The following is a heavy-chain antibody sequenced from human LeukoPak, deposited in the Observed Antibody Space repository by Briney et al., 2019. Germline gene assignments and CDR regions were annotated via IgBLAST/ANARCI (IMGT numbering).Heavy chain of an antibody. J-gene: IGHJ5*02. CDR2: VFSSGST. Sequence: SETLSLTCTVSGGSISSSSYYWGWVRQPPGKGLEWIGSVFSSGSTYYNPSLKSPVTISVDTSKNQFSLKLSSVTAADTAVYYCARLPWGAYSSFDPWGQGTLVTVSS. CDR1: GGSISSSSYY. D-gene: IGHD3-16*01. CDR3: ARLPWGAYSSFDP. V-gene: IGHV4-39*01.